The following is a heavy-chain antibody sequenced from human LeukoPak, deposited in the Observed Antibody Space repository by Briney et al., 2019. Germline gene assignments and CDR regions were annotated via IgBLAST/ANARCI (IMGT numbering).Heavy chain of an antibody. CDR1: GFTFSSYS. D-gene: IGHD4-17*01. CDR2: ISSSSSYI. CDR3: ARRRLREDAFDI. J-gene: IGHJ3*02. Sequence: GGSLRLSCAASGFTFSSYSMNWVRQAPGKGLEWVSSISSSSSYIYYADSVKGRFTISRDNAKNSLYLQMNSLRAEDTAVYYCARRRLREDAFDIWGQGTMVTVSS. V-gene: IGHV3-21*01.